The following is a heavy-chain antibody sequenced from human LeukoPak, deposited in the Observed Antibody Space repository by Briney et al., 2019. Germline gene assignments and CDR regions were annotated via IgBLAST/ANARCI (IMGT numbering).Heavy chain of an antibody. CDR3: ARDYGDIPPDWYYDL. J-gene: IGHJ2*01. V-gene: IGHV4-38-2*02. Sequence: PSETLSLTCTVSGDSISSGHYWGWIRQPPGKGLEWIGSIHHTGTTYYNASLKSRVTISVDTSKNQFSLKLGSVTAADTAVYYCARDYGDIPPDWYYDLWGRGTLVTVSS. D-gene: IGHD4-17*01. CDR1: GDSISSGHY. CDR2: IHHTGTT.